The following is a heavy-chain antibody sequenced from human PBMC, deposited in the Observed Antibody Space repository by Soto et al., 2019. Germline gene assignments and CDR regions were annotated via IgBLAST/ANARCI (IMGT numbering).Heavy chain of an antibody. CDR2: ISYGGGTT. J-gene: IGHJ4*02. V-gene: IGHV3-23*01. D-gene: IGHD3-22*01. CDR3: AKNPGYYYDSTGYHFDY. CDR1: GFTFSNAW. Sequence: GGSLRLSCAGSGFTFSNAWMSWVRRAPGKGLEWVSAISYGGGTTYYADSVKGRFTISRDNSKNTLYLQMNSLRAEDTAVYYCAKNPGYYYDSTGYHFDYWGQGTLVTVSS.